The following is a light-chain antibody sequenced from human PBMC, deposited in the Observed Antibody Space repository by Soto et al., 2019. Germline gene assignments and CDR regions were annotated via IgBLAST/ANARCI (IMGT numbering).Light chain of an antibody. CDR1: QGISSY. J-gene: IGKJ4*01. V-gene: IGKV1-8*01. CDR3: DQCYSYPIS. CDR2: AAS. Sequence: IPITQSLYISFVATALKITITFRASQGISSYLAWYQQKPGKAPKLLIYAASTLQSGVPSRFSGSVSEADVTIPVSSLVSEDLPTCSSDQCYSYPISCGGGTRVEIK.